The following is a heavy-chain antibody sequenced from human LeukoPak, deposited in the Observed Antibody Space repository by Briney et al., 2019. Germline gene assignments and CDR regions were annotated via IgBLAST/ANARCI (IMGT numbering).Heavy chain of an antibody. D-gene: IGHD3-22*01. CDR1: GGSISSSSYY. V-gene: IGHV4-39*07. J-gene: IGHJ4*02. Sequence: SETLFLTCTVSGGSISSSSYYWGWIRQPPGKGLEWIGSIYYSGSTYYNPSLKSRVTISVDTSKNQFSLKLSSVTAADTAVYYCARGPEPNYYDSSGYDYWGQGTLVTVSS. CDR2: IYYSGST. CDR3: ARGPEPNYYDSSGYDY.